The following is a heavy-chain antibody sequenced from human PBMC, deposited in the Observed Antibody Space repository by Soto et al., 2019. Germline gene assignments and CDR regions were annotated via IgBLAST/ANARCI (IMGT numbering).Heavy chain of an antibody. D-gene: IGHD4-17*01. CDR2: IYPSDSDT. CDR1: GYSFANYW. CDR3: ARHGFYGDYSSNYFDP. V-gene: IGHV5-51*01. Sequence: PRESLKISCKGSGYSFANYWIAWVCQMPGKGLEYMGIIYPSDSDTRYSPSFQGQVTISADKSINTAYLQWSSLKASDTAMYYCARHGFYGDYSSNYFDPWGQGTLVTVS. J-gene: IGHJ5*02.